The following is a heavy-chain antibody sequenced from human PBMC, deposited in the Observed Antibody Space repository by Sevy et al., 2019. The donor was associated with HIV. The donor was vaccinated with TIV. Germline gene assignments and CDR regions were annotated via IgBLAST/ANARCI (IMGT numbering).Heavy chain of an antibody. Sequence: GGSLRLSCTVSGFTFGNYGIHWVHQAPGKGLEWVTVISNDGSHVHYVDSVKGRFTISRDNSKNTVYLQMNSLRAEDTAVYYCARQNRYFDSSGYYYHDYWGQGTLVTVSS. V-gene: IGHV3-30*03. CDR2: ISNDGSHV. CDR3: ARQNRYFDSSGYYYHDY. D-gene: IGHD3-22*01. CDR1: GFTFGNYG. J-gene: IGHJ4*02.